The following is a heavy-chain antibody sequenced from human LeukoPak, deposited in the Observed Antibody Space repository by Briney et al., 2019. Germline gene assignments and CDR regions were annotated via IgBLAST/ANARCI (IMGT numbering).Heavy chain of an antibody. CDR2: INGDGSST. Sequence: GGSLRLSCAASGFTFRRYWMHWVRHAPGKGLMWVSRINGDGSSTSCADSVKGRFTVSRDNAKNTFYMEMNSLRAEDTAVYYCTTLLYYDHAFDIWGQGTMVTVSS. D-gene: IGHD3-16*01. CDR3: TTLLYYDHAFDI. V-gene: IGHV3-74*01. J-gene: IGHJ3*02. CDR1: GFTFRRYW.